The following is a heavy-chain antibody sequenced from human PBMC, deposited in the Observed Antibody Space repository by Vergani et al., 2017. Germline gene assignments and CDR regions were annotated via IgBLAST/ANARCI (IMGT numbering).Heavy chain of an antibody. V-gene: IGHV4-61*02. J-gene: IGHJ6*02. CDR2: IYTSGST. CDR3: ARDPKNYYDSSGYYDPYYYGMDV. D-gene: IGHD3-22*01. Sequence: QVQLQESGPGLVKPSQTLYLTCTVSGGSISSGSYYWSWIRQPAGKGLEWIGRIYTSGSTNYNPSLKSRVTISVDTSKNQFSRKLSSVTAADTAVYYCARDPKNYYDSSGYYDPYYYGMDVWGQGP. CDR1: GGSISSGSYY.